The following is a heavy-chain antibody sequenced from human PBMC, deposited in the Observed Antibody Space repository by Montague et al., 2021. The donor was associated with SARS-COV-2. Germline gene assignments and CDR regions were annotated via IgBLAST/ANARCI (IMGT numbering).Heavy chain of an antibody. Sequence: SETLSLTCTVSGGSLSNDGYYWAWIRQPPGKGLEWLGSVYYNGNTYYNPALNSRVATSADPPKNHFSLELTPVTAADTAIYYCARRGDSGSRGSQNFFPYWGQGALVIVSS. CDR2: VYYNGNT. D-gene: IGHD3-10*01. CDR1: GGSLSNDGYY. V-gene: IGHV4-39*01. CDR3: ARRGDSGSRGSQNFFPY. J-gene: IGHJ4*02.